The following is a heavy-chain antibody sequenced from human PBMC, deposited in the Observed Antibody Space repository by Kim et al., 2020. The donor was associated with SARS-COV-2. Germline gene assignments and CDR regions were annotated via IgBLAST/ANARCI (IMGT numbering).Heavy chain of an antibody. Sequence: SETLSLTCTVSGGSISSYDWSWIRQPPGKGLEWIGYIYDSGSTNYNPSLKSRVTISVDTSRNQFSLKLTSVTAADTAVYYCAREGVVHDYIWGSSRHTGYYFDYWGQGTLVTVPS. CDR2: IYDSGST. J-gene: IGHJ4*02. CDR3: AREGVVHDYIWGSSRHTGYYFDY. D-gene: IGHD3-16*01. V-gene: IGHV4-59*01. CDR1: GGSISSYD.